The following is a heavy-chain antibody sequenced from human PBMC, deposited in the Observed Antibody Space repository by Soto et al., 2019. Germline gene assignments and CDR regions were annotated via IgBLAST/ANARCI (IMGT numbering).Heavy chain of an antibody. J-gene: IGHJ4*02. D-gene: IGHD3-16*01. Sequence: QVHLQESGPGLVQPSETLSLTCSVSGRSMSSNYWSWIRQSPDKGLEWLGYVFYGGTDYNPSLGGRVSLAVGTAKSPFPLKFASVTVADTAVYFCAGYRGALLFGSWGPGILVTVSA. CDR1: GRSMSSNY. CDR3: AGYRGALLFGS. V-gene: IGHV4-59*01. CDR2: VFYGGT.